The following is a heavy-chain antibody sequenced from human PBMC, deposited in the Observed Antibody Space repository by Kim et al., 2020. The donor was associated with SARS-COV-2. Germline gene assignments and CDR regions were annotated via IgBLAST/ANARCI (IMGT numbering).Heavy chain of an antibody. CDR3: ARKRDGFNWFDP. D-gene: IGHD2-2*03. Sequence: DYSVSVKSRIIINPDTSKNQFSLQLNSVTPEDTAVYYCARKRDGFNWFDPWGQGTLVTVSS. V-gene: IGHV6-1*01. J-gene: IGHJ5*02.